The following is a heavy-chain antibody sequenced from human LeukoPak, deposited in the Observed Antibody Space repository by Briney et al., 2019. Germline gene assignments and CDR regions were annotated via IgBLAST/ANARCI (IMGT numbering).Heavy chain of an antibody. J-gene: IGHJ4*02. CDR2: IYYSGST. CDR1: GGSISSYY. V-gene: IGHV4-59*01. D-gene: IGHD3-10*01. CDR3: ARDLYYGSGSQFDY. Sequence: SSETLSLTCTVSGGSISSYYWSWIRQPPGKGLEGIGYIYYSGSTNYNPSLKSRVTISVDTSKNQFSLKLSSVTAADTAVYYCARDLYYGSGSQFDYWGQGTLVTVSS.